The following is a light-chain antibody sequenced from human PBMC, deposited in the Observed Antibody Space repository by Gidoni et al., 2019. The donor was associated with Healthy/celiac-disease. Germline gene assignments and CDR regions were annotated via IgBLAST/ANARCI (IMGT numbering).Light chain of an antibody. CDR2: AAS. V-gene: IGKV1-39*01. Sequence: DIQMTQSLSSLSASVGDRVTITCQASQSISSYLNWYQQKPGKAPKLLIYAASSLESGVPSRFSGSGSGTDFTLTISSLQPEDFATYYCQQSYSTPLYTFGQGTKLEIK. CDR3: QQSYSTPLYT. J-gene: IGKJ2*01. CDR1: QSISSY.